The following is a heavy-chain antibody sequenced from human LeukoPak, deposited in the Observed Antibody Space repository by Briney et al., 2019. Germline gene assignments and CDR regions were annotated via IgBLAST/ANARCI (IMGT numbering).Heavy chain of an antibody. CDR2: IYSGGST. CDR1: GFTVSSNY. Sequence: GGSLRLSCAASGFTVSSNYMSWVRQAPGKGLEWVSVIYSGGSTYYADSVKGRFTISRDNSKNTLYLQMNSLRAEDTAVYYCERGHNFGRLHPFDYWGQGTLVTVSS. J-gene: IGHJ4*02. CDR3: ERGHNFGRLHPFDY. V-gene: IGHV3-66*01. D-gene: IGHD3-9*01.